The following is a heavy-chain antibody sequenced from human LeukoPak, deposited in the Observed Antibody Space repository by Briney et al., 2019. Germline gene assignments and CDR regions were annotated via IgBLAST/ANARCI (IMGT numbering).Heavy chain of an antibody. CDR3: AKDMGRWFGELTYFDY. CDR2: ISANSGST. CDR1: GFTFSSYA. V-gene: IGHV3-23*01. J-gene: IGHJ4*02. Sequence: PGGSLRLSCAASGFTFSSYAMTWVRQAPGKGLEWVSAISANSGSTYYADSVRGRFTISRDNSKNTLDLQMSSLRAEDTAIYYRAKDMGRWFGELTYFDYWGQGTLVTVSS. D-gene: IGHD3-10*01.